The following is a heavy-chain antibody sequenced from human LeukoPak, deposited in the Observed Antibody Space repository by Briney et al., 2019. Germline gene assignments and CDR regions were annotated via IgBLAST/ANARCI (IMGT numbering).Heavy chain of an antibody. CDR3: ARTHYDFWSGYPSPPDY. Sequence: PSQTLSLTCTVSGGSISSGDYYWSWIRQPPGKGLEWIWYIYYSGSTDYNPSLKSRLTISVDTSKNQFSLKLSSVTAADTAVYYCARTHYDFWSGYPSPPDYWGQGTLVTVSS. J-gene: IGHJ4*02. CDR2: IYYSGST. V-gene: IGHV4-30-4*01. D-gene: IGHD3-3*01. CDR1: GGSISSGDYY.